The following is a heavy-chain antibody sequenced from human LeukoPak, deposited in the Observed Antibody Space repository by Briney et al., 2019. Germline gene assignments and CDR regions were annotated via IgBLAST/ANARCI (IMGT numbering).Heavy chain of an antibody. J-gene: IGHJ4*02. CDR1: GFTFANAW. D-gene: IGHD5-24*01. Sequence: AGGSLRLSCAASGFTFANAWMSWVRQAPGKGLEWVANIKEDDSEIYYVESVKGRFTISRDNAKNSLYLEMSSLRVEDTAVYFCARLRSLDKWGQGTLVTVS. CDR3: ARLRSLDK. V-gene: IGHV3-7*01. CDR2: IKEDDSEI.